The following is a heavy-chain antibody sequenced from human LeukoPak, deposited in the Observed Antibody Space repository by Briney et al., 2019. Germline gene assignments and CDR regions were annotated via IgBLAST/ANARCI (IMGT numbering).Heavy chain of an antibody. J-gene: IGHJ6*02. CDR2: ISSRSSYI. CDR1: GFTFSSYS. CDR3: ARVEMVSYHYYGMDV. Sequence: PGGSLRLSCAASGFTFSSYSMNWVRQAPGKGLEWVSSISSRSSYISYADSVKGRFAISRDNAKNSLYLQMNSLRAEDTAVYYCARVEMVSYHYYGMDVWGQGTTVTVSS. V-gene: IGHV3-21*01. D-gene: IGHD5-24*01.